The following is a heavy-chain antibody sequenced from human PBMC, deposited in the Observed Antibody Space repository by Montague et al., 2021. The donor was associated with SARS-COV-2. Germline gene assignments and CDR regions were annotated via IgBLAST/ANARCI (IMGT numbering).Heavy chain of an antibody. V-gene: IGHV4-34*12. CDR1: GESYNPWGQSFNNYH. CDR2: IKRGDT. D-gene: IGHD3/OR15-3a*01. J-gene: IGHJ6*02. Sequence: SETLSLTCAVYGESYNPWGQSFNNYHWGWIRQSQGKGLEWIGDIKRGDTKYNPSLGSRVTISADTAKKPFSLMLTSVTAADTAVYYCARRPAPLLHLDRSQRYVDYYGLDVWGQGTAVIVS. CDR3: ARRPAPLLHLDRSQRYVDYYGLDV.